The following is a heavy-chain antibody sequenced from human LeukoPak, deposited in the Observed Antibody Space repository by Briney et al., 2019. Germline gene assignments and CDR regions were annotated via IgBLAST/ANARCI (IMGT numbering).Heavy chain of an antibody. CDR1: GFTFSNAW. CDR2: IKSITDGGTT. J-gene: IGHJ6*03. CDR3: TTDWVVVVPAAISWTEDYYYMDV. Sequence: GGSLRLSCAASGFTFSNAWMSWVRQAPGKGLEWVGRIKSITDGGTTDYAAPVKGRFTISRDDSKNTLYLQMNSLKTEDTAVYHCTTDWVVVVPAAISWTEDYYYMDVWGKGTTVTVSS. D-gene: IGHD2-2*01. V-gene: IGHV3-15*01.